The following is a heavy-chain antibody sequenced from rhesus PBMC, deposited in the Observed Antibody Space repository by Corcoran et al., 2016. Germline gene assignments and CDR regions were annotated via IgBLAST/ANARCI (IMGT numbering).Heavy chain of an antibody. D-gene: IGHD3-3*01. CDR3: TTLYYNIWTGFDY. CDR2: IKSEADGGEA. J-gene: IGHJ4*01. CDR1: GFTFSNSW. V-gene: IGHV3-30*01. Sequence: EVQLVESGGGLVQPGWSLRLSCAASGFTFSNSWMSWVRQAPGKGLEWVARIKSEADGGEADYAASVKGRFTISRDDSKNTLYLQMNSLKTEDTAVYYCTTLYYNIWTGFDYWGQGVLVTVSS.